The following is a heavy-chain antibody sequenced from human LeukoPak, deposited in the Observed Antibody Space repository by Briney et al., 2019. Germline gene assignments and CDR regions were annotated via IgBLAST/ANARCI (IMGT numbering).Heavy chain of an antibody. D-gene: IGHD3-10*01. Sequence: SQTLSLTCTVSGGSISSGDYYRSWIRQPPGKGLEWIGYIYYSGSTYYNPSHKSRVTISVDTSKNQFSLKLSSVTAADTAVYYCARVIWFGELCWFDPWGQGTLVTVSS. CDR2: IYYSGST. J-gene: IGHJ5*02. CDR1: GGSISSGDYY. CDR3: ARVIWFGELCWFDP. V-gene: IGHV4-30-4*01.